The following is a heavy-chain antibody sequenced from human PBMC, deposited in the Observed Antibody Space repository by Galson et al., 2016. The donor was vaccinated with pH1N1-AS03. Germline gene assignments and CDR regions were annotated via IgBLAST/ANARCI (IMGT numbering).Heavy chain of an antibody. V-gene: IGHV4-59*02. Sequence: TLSLTCTVSGVSVNNYYWSWIRQSPGKGLEWVGYMYYRGNTKYNPSLESRVTMSVAPSKNQFSLNLQSVIAADTAVYYCAGCYDYTGNSYWYFELWGRGTLVTVSA. D-gene: IGHD4-23*01. J-gene: IGHJ2*01. CDR3: AGCYDYTGNSYWYFEL. CDR1: GVSVNNYY. CDR2: MYYRGNT.